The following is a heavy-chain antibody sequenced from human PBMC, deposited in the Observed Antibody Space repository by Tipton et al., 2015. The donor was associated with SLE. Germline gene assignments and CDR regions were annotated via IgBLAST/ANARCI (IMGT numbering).Heavy chain of an antibody. CDR1: EFTFSYYW. CDR3: ARGRGYCTNGVCKGSLDY. CDR2: IKQEGIEK. D-gene: IGHD2-8*01. Sequence: SLRLSCAASEFTFSYYWMSWVRQAPGKGLEWVANIKQEGIEKYYVDSVKGRFTVSRDNAKNSLYLQMNILRAEDTAVYYCARGRGYCTNGVCKGSLDYWGQGTLVTVSS. V-gene: IGHV3-7*01. J-gene: IGHJ4*02.